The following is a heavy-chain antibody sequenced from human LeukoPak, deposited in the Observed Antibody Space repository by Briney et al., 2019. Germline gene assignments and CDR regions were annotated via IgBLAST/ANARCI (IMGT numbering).Heavy chain of an antibody. CDR1: GFTFSSYG. V-gene: IGHV3-30*02. Sequence: GGSLRLSCAASGFTFSSYGMHWVRQAPGKGLEWVAFIRYDGSNKYYADSVKGRFAISRGNSKNTLYLQMDSLRPEDTAVYYCASYEGVWNQLDYWGQGTLVTVSS. D-gene: IGHD1-14*01. CDR3: ASYEGVWNQLDY. J-gene: IGHJ4*02. CDR2: IRYDGSNK.